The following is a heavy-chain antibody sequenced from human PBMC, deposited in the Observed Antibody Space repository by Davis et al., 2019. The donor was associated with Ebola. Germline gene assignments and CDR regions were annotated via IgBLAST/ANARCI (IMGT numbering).Heavy chain of an antibody. D-gene: IGHD6-19*01. V-gene: IGHV4-4*02. Sequence: SETLSLTCAVSGGSISSSNWWSWVRQPPGKGLEWIGEIYHSGSTNYNPSLKSRVTISVDKSKNQFSLKLSSVTAADTAVYYCARDQQWPSGRFDPWGQGTLVTVSS. CDR3: ARDQQWPSGRFDP. J-gene: IGHJ5*02. CDR2: IYHSGST. CDR1: GGSISSSNW.